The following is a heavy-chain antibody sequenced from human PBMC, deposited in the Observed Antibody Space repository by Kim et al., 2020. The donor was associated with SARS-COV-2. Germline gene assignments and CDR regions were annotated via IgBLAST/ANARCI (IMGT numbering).Heavy chain of an antibody. Sequence: GGSLRLSCAASGFTFDAYTMHWVRQAPGKGLEWVALITWDGGSTYYADSVKGRFTISRDNSKNSLFLQMKRLRTEDTALYYCAKGAYDSSGYSLADYWG. CDR2: ITWDGGST. CDR1: GFTFDAYT. D-gene: IGHD3-22*01. V-gene: IGHV3-43*01. J-gene: IGHJ4*01. CDR3: AKGAYDSSGYSLADY.